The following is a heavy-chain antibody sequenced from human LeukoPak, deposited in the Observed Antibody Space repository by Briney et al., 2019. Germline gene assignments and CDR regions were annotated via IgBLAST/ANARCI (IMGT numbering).Heavy chain of an antibody. D-gene: IGHD1-7*01. CDR3: AAETTLIYYYYGMDV. CDR1: GFTFTSSA. Sequence: ASVKVSCKASGFTFTSSAVQWVRQARGQRLEWIGWIVVGSGNTNYAQKFQERDTITRDMSTSTAYMELSSLRSEDTAVYYCAAETTLIYYYYGMDVWGQGTTVTVSS. CDR2: IVVGSGNT. J-gene: IGHJ6*02. V-gene: IGHV1-58*01.